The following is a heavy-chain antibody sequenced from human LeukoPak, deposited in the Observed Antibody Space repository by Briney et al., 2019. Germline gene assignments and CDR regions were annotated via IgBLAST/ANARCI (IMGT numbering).Heavy chain of an antibody. V-gene: IGHV4-34*01. J-gene: IGHJ4*02. Sequence: GSLRLSCAASGFTFSSYSMNWVRQPPGKGLEWIGEINHSGSTNYNPSLKSRVTISVDTSKNQFSLKLSSVTAADTAVYYCARGGGILTRELIFDYWGQGTLVTVSS. CDR3: ARGGGILTRELIFDY. CDR1: GFTFSSYS. D-gene: IGHD1-7*01. CDR2: INHSGST.